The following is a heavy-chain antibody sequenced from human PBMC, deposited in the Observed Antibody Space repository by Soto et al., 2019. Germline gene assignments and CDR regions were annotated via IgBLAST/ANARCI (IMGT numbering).Heavy chain of an antibody. CDR2: ISYEGSNK. D-gene: IGHD3-22*01. V-gene: IGHV3-30*18. CDR3: AKDDDSSGTYYYYGMDV. Sequence: QVQLVESGGGVVQPGRSLRLSCAASGFTFSSYGMHWFRQAPGKGLEWVAVISYEGSNKYYADSVKGRFTISRDNSKNTLYLQMNSLRAEDTAVYYCAKDDDSSGTYYYYGMDVWGQGTTVTFSS. CDR1: GFTFSSYG. J-gene: IGHJ6*02.